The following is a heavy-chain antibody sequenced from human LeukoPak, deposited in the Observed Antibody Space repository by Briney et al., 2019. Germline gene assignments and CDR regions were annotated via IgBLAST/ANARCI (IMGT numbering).Heavy chain of an antibody. J-gene: IGHJ4*02. D-gene: IGHD3-9*01. CDR3: ARVTHGYFYWLYNY. CDR1: GFTFSGYW. V-gene: IGHV3-7*01. CDR2: IKKDGSEK. Sequence: GGSLRLSCAAYGFTFSGYWMRWVRQAPGKGLEWVANIKKDGSEKYYVDCVKGRVTISRDNAKSSLYLQMISLRAVDTAVYYCARVTHGYFYWLYNYWGQGTLVTVSS.